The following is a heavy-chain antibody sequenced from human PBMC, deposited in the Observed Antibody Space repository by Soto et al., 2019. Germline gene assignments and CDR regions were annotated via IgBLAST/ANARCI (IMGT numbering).Heavy chain of an antibody. CDR2: ISAHNGNT. CDR1: GYGFPTYG. J-gene: IGHJ4*02. Sequence: QVHLVQSGAEVKKPGASVKVSCKGSGYGFPTYGITWVRQAPGQGLEWMAWISAHNGNTNYAQKLQGRVTVTRNTSTSTAYMELRSLRSDDTAVYYCARGRSGDYWGEGALVTVSS. V-gene: IGHV1-18*01. CDR3: ARGRSGDY.